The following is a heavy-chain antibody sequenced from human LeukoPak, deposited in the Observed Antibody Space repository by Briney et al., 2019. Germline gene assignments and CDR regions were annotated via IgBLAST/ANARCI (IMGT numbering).Heavy chain of an antibody. J-gene: IGHJ4*02. Sequence: SETLSLTCAVYGGSFSGYYWSWIRQPPGKGLEWIGEINHSGSTNYNPSLKSRVTISVDTSKNQFSLKLSTVTAADTAVYYCARLSGTPAAYYDSSGYRYWGQGTLVTVSS. CDR1: GGSFSGYY. D-gene: IGHD3-22*01. CDR3: ARLSGTPAAYYDSSGYRY. CDR2: INHSGST. V-gene: IGHV4-34*01.